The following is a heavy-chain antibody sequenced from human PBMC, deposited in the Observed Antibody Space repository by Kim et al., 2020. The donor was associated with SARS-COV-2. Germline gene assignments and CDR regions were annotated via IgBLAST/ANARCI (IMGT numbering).Heavy chain of an antibody. CDR3: ASWGTYYDFWSGYYGLDP. Sequence: ASVKVSCKASGYTFTGYYMHWVRQAPGQGLEWMGRINPNSGGTNYAQKFQGRVTMTRDTSISTAYMELSRLRSDDTAVYYCASWGTYYDFWSGYYGLDPWGQGTLVTVSS. V-gene: IGHV1-2*06. CDR1: GYTFTGYY. J-gene: IGHJ5*02. CDR2: INPNSGGT. D-gene: IGHD3-3*01.